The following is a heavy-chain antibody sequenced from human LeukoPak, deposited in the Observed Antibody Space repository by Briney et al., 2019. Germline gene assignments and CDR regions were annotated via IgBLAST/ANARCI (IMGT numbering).Heavy chain of an antibody. D-gene: IGHD6-6*01. CDR1: GFTFSSYA. V-gene: IGHV3-64D*09. CDR3: VKDSSGIAARRGGYFDY. CDR2: ISSNGGST. J-gene: IGHJ4*02. Sequence: PGGSLRLSCSASGFTFSSYAMHWVRQAPGKGLEYVSAISSNGGSTYYADSVKGRFTISRDNSKNMLYLQMSSLRAEDTAVYYCVKDSSGIAARRGGYFDYWGQGTLVTVSS.